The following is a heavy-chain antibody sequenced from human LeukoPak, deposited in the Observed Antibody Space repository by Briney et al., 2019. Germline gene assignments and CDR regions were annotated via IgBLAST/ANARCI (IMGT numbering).Heavy chain of an antibody. D-gene: IGHD6-6*01. V-gene: IGHV3-30*02. CDR3: AKNGWGSSPYFDY. CDR2: IRYDGSNK. J-gene: IGHJ4*02. Sequence: QAGGSLRLSCAASGFTFSSYGMHWVRQAPGKGLEWVAFIRYDGSNKYYADSVKGRLTISRDNSKNTLYLQMNSLRAEDTAVYYCAKNGWGSSPYFDYWGQGTLVTVSS. CDR1: GFTFSSYG.